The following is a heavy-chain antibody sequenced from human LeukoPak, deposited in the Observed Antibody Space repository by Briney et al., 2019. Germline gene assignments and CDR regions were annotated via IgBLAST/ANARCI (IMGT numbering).Heavy chain of an antibody. CDR1: GGSISSSSYY. D-gene: IGHD4-17*01. V-gene: IGHV4-39*07. J-gene: IGHJ4*02. CDR3: AIHYGDYVQAPYFDY. Sequence: PSETLSLTCTVSGGSISSSSYYWGWIRQPPGKGLEWIGSIYYSGSTYYNPSLKSRVTISVDTSKNQFSLKLSSVTAADTAVYYCAIHYGDYVQAPYFDYWGQGTLVTVSS. CDR2: IYYSGST.